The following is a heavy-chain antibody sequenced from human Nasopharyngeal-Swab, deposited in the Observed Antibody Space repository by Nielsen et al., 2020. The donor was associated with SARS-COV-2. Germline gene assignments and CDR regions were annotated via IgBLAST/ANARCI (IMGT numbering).Heavy chain of an antibody. D-gene: IGHD3-10*01. V-gene: IGHV3-33*01. CDR1: GFTFSRYG. CDR3: ARDPGMVRGVIIIRYYYGMDV. CDR2: IWYDGSNK. J-gene: IGHJ6*02. Sequence: GGSLRLSCAASGFTFSRYGMHWVRQAPGKGLEWVAVIWYDGSNKYYADSVKGRFTISRDNSKNTLYLQMNSLRAEDTAVYYCARDPGMVRGVIIIRYYYGMDVWGQGTTVTVSS.